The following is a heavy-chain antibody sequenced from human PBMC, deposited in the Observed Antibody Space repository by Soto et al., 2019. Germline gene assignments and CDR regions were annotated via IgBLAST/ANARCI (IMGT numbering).Heavy chain of an antibody. CDR2: IRNKANSYTT. CDR1: GFTFSDHY. J-gene: IGHJ4*02. Sequence: EVQLVESGGGLVQPGGSLRLSCAASGFTFSDHYMDWVRQAPGKGLEWVGRIRNKANSYTTEYAASVKGRFTISRDDSENSLYLQMNRLKTEDTAVYYCTRIGLIMWGGYRPIDYWGQGTLVTVSS. V-gene: IGHV3-72*01. D-gene: IGHD3-16*02. CDR3: TRIGLIMWGGYRPIDY.